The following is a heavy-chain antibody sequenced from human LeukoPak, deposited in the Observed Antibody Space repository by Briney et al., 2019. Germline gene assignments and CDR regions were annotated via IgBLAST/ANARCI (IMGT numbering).Heavy chain of an antibody. D-gene: IGHD1-26*01. CDR2: IKQDGSEK. V-gene: IGHV3-7*03. CDR1: GFTFSSYW. J-gene: IGHJ4*02. CDR3: AKERELLRFDY. Sequence: GGSLRLSCAASGFTFSSYWMSWVRQAPGKGLEWVANIKQDGSEKYYVDSVKGRFTISRDNAKNSLYLQMNSLRGEDTALYYCAKERELLRFDYWGQGTLVTVSS.